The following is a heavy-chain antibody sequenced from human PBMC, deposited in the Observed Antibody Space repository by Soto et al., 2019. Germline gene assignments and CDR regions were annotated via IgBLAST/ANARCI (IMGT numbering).Heavy chain of an antibody. J-gene: IGHJ5*02. D-gene: IGHD2-21*01. CDR1: VASLIDNY. CDR2: INHSGNT. CDR3: ARGRGEFGA. V-gene: IGHV4-34*01. Sequence: AWTLSLTCASYVASLIDNYLNWLRQPPGKGLEWIGEINHSGNTNYNPSLRSRVTISIDTSKNQLTLNLRSVSAADTAVDYCARGRGEFGAWGQGTPVTVSS.